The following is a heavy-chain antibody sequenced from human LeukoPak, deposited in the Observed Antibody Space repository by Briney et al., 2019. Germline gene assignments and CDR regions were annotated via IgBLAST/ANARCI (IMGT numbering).Heavy chain of an antibody. J-gene: IGHJ3*02. D-gene: IGHD6-13*01. Sequence: ASVKVSCKASGYTFTSYGISWVRQAPGQGLEWMGWISAYNGNTNYAQKLQGRVTMTTDTSTSTAYMELRSLRSDDTAVHYCATVVGIAAAGGDAFDIWGQGTMVTVSS. CDR2: ISAYNGNT. CDR3: ATVVGIAAAGGDAFDI. CDR1: GYTFTSYG. V-gene: IGHV1-18*01.